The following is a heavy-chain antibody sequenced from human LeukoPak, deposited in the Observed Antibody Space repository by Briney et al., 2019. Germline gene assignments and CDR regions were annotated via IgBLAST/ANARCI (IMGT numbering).Heavy chain of an antibody. D-gene: IGHD3-16*01. J-gene: IGHJ4*02. Sequence: GGSLRLSCAASGFTFTNHWMTWVRQAPGKGLEWVSAISGGGGSTYYADSVKGRFTISRDNSKNTLYLQMNSLRAEDTAVYYCARRGDDYVWGSYPYYFDYWGQGTLVTVSS. V-gene: IGHV3-23*01. CDR2: ISGGGGST. CDR1: GFTFTNHW. CDR3: ARRGDDYVWGSYPYYFDY.